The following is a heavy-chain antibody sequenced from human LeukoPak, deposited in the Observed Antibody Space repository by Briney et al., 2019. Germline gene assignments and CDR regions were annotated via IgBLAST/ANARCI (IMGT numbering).Heavy chain of an antibody. CDR1: GGSISSYY. V-gene: IGHV4-59*08. J-gene: IGHJ4*02. Sequence: SEPLSLTCPVPGGSISSYYWSWFRQPPGKGLEWIGYIYYSGGTNYNPSLKSRVTISVDTSTNQCSLKLSSVTAADTAVYYCARHSPGAVGVLVDYVWGSYRYAFDYWGQGTLVTVPS. D-gene: IGHD3-16*02. CDR2: IYYSGGT. CDR3: ARHSPGAVGVLVDYVWGSYRYAFDY.